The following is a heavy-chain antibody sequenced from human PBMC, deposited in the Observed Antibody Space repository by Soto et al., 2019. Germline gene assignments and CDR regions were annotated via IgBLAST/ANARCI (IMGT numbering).Heavy chain of an antibody. CDR1: GGSISSYY. CDR2: IYYSGST. Sequence: SETLSLTYTVSGGSISSYYWSWIRQPPGKGLEWIGYIYYSGSTNYNPSLKSRVTISVDTSKNQFSLKLSSVTAADTAVYYCASFNLGGFDYWGQGTLVTVSS. CDR3: ASFNLGGFDY. J-gene: IGHJ4*02. D-gene: IGHD3-16*01. V-gene: IGHV4-59*01.